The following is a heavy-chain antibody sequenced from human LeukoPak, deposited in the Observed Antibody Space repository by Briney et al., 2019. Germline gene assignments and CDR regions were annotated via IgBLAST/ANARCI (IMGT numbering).Heavy chain of an antibody. D-gene: IGHD1-14*01. Sequence: GGSLRLSCAASGFTVSRNYMSWVCQAPGKGLEWVSVIYSGGSTYYADSVKGRFTISRDNSKNTLYLQMNSLSAEDTAVYYCARGYPGDWYFDLWGRGTLVTVSS. CDR2: IYSGGST. V-gene: IGHV3-53*01. CDR3: ARGYPGDWYFDL. J-gene: IGHJ2*01. CDR1: GFTVSRNY.